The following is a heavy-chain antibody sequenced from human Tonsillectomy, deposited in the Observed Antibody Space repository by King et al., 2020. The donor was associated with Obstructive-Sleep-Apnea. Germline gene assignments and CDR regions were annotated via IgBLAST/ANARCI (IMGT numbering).Heavy chain of an antibody. CDR2: MNPSGGST. CDR3: ARAGGYYNSSGYYCGGFDF. CDR1: GYTFTNYY. V-gene: IGHV1-46*03. D-gene: IGHD3-22*01. Sequence: QLVQSGAEVKKPGASVKVSCKASGYTFTNYYMHWVRQAPGQGLEWMGIMNPSGGSTTYAQRFRGRVTVTRGTSTSTIYMELSSLRSDDTAVYYCARAGGYYNSSGYYCGGFDFWGQGTLVTVSS. J-gene: IGHJ4*02.